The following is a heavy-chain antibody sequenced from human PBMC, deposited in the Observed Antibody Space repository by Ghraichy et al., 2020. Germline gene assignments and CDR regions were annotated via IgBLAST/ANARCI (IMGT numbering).Heavy chain of an antibody. D-gene: IGHD2-2*01. CDR2: INHSGST. CDR1: GGSFSGYY. CDR3: ARAHPVPAAISDDY. Sequence: SETLSLTCAVYGGSFSGYYWSWIRQPPGKGLEWIGEINHSGSTNYNPSLKSRVTISVDTSKNQFSLKLSSVTAADTAVYYCARAHPVPAAISDDYWGQGTLVTVSS. J-gene: IGHJ4*02. V-gene: IGHV4-34*01.